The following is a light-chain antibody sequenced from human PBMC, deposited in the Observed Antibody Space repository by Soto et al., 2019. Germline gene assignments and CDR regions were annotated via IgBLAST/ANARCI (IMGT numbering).Light chain of an antibody. V-gene: IGKV3-11*01. CDR2: DAS. CDR3: QQRSNWPLYT. Sequence: EIVLTQSPATLSLSPGERATLSCRASQSVSNYLAWYQQKTGQAPRLLIYDASIRAIGIPARFSGSGSGTDFTLTISSLEPEDFAVYYCQQRSNWPLYTVGQGTKLEIK. CDR1: QSVSNY. J-gene: IGKJ2*01.